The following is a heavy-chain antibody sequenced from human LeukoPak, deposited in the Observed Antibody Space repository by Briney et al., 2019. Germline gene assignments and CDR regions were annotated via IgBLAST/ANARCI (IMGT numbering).Heavy chain of an antibody. J-gene: IGHJ4*02. CDR2: ISAYNGNT. CDR3: ARRPPFEYSSSSEDY. D-gene: IGHD6-6*01. CDR1: GYTFTSYG. V-gene: IGHV1-18*01. Sequence: ASVKVSCKASGYTFTSYGISWVRQAPGQGLEWMGWISAYNGNTNYAQKLQGRVTMTTDTSTSTAYMELRSLRSDDTAVYYCARRPPFEYSSSSEDYWGQGTLVTVSS.